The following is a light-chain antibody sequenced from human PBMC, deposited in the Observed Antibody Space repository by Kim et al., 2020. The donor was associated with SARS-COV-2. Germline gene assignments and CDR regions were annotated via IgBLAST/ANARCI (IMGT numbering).Light chain of an antibody. CDR3: QQRSNWWT. CDR1: QSVSSY. J-gene: IGKJ1*01. V-gene: IGKV3-11*01. Sequence: YLSPGERATLSCRASQSVSSYLAWYQQKPGQAPRLLIYDASNRATGIPARFSGSGSGTDFTLTISSLEPEDFAVYYCQQRSNWWTFGQGTKVDIK. CDR2: DAS.